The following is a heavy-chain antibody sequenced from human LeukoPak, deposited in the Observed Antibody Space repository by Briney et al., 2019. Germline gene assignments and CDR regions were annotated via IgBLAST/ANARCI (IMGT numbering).Heavy chain of an antibody. Sequence: PGGSLRLSCAASGFTFNNYNMNWVRQAPGKGLEWVSYISSSSSTIYYADSVKGRFTISRDNAKNSLYLQMNSLRAEDTAVYYCARDRPSMVRGFYYYYMDVWGKGTTVTVSS. D-gene: IGHD3-10*01. V-gene: IGHV3-48*01. CDR2: ISSSSSTI. CDR3: ARDRPSMVRGFYYYYMDV. CDR1: GFTFNNYN. J-gene: IGHJ6*03.